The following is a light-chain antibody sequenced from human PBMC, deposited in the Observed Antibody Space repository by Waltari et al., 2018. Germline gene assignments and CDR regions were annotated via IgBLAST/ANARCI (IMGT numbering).Light chain of an antibody. CDR1: QSVSSY. J-gene: IGKJ5*01. V-gene: IGKV3-11*01. CDR3: QQRSNWPPIT. CDR2: DSS. Sequence: EIVLTQSPATLSLSPGERATLSCRASQSVSSYLFWYQQKLGQAPRLLIYDSSNRATGIPARFSGSGSGTDFTLTISSLEPEDFAVYYCQQRSNWPPITFGQGTRLEIK.